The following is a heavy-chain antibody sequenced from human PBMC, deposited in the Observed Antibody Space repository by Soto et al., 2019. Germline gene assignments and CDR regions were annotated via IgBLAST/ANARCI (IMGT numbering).Heavy chain of an antibody. D-gene: IGHD6-13*01. CDR2: FYSGST. J-gene: IGHJ5*02. Sequence: TSETLSLTCAVYGGSFSGYYWSWIRQPPGKGLEWVGTFYSGSTYNNPSLKSRVTISVDTSKNQFSLKLSSVAAEDTAIYYCATTRGIAVGGSFDHWGQGTLVTVS. CDR1: GGSFSGYY. CDR3: ATTRGIAVGGSFDH. V-gene: IGHV4-34*01.